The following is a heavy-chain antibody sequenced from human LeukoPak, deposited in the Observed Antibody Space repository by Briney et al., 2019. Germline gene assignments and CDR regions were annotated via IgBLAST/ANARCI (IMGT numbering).Heavy chain of an antibody. J-gene: IGHJ4*02. CDR2: IYYSGST. D-gene: IGHD3-16*01. V-gene: IGHV4-39*01. CDR3: ARGGLGTLRPFDY. Sequence: PSETLSLTCTVSGGSISSSSYYWGWIRQPPGKGLEWIGSIYYSGSTYYNPSLKSRVTISVDTSKNQFSLKLSSVTAADTAVYYCARGGLGTLRPFDYWGQGTLVTVPS. CDR1: GGSISSSSYY.